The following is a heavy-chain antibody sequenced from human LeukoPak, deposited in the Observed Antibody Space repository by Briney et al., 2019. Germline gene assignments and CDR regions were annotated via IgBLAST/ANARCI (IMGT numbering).Heavy chain of an antibody. J-gene: IGHJ4*02. Sequence: GGSLRLSCAASGFTFDDYTMHWVRQAPGKGLEWVSLISWDGGSTYYADSVKGRFTISRDNSKNSLYLQMNSLRTEDTALYYCAKDSQGSGWFTHFDYWGQGTLVTVSS. CDR3: AKDSQGSGWFTHFDY. V-gene: IGHV3-43*01. CDR1: GFTFDDYT. CDR2: ISWDGGST. D-gene: IGHD6-19*01.